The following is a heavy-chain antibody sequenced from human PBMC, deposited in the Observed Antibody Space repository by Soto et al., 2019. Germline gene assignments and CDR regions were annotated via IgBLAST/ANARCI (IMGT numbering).Heavy chain of an antibody. Sequence: EVQLVESGGGLVQPGGSLKLSCVVSGFTFSGSAMHWVRQASGKGLEWVGRIRSKANNYATAYAASVKGRFTISRDDSKNTAYLQMNSRKAEDTAVYYCTSRYASGSPWGQGTLVTVSS. J-gene: IGHJ4*02. CDR3: TSRYASGSP. CDR2: IRSKANNYAT. CDR1: GFTFSGSA. D-gene: IGHD3-10*01. V-gene: IGHV3-73*02.